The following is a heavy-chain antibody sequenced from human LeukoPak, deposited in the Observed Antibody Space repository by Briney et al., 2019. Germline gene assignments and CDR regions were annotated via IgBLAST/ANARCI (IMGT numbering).Heavy chain of an antibody. CDR2: MNPNSSNT. J-gene: IGHJ4*02. CDR3: ARGPRQGLYDY. D-gene: IGHD5/OR15-5a*01. Sequence: ASVTVCFTASGYTFTSYDINWVRQAPGQGLEWMGWMNPNSSNTGYAQKFQGRITMTRNTSISTAYMEMSSLRFEDTAVYFCARGPRQGLYDYWGQGTLVTVSS. V-gene: IGHV1-8*01. CDR1: GYTFTSYD.